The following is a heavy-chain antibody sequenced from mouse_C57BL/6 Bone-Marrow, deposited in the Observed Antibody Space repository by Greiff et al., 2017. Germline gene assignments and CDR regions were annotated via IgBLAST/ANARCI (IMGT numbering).Heavy chain of an antibody. CDR1: GFNIQDDY. J-gene: IGHJ4*01. D-gene: IGHD1-1*01. V-gene: IGHV14-4*01. Sequence: EVQLQQSGAELVRPGASVQLSCTASGFNIQDDYMHWVKQRPEQGLEWIGWIDPETGDPEYASKFQGKATITADTSSNTAYRQLSSLTSEDNAVYYCNKLLSTTLEYWGQGTLVTVSA. CDR3: NKLLSTTLEY. CDR2: IDPETGDP.